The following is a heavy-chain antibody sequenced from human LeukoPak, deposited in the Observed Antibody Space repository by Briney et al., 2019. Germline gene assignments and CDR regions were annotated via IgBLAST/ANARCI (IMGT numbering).Heavy chain of an antibody. D-gene: IGHD2-15*01. CDR1: RFTFISYG. J-gene: IGHJ4*02. CDR3: AKDGEGGGRCYDY. Sequence: GGALMLSCAAPRFTFISYGMQWVRQAPAKGLEWVAVITYDGSNKYYSDSVRGRFTISRDNSKNTVYLQMNSLRAEDTAVYYCAKDGEGGGRCYDYWGQGTLVTVSS. CDR2: ITYDGSNK. V-gene: IGHV3-30*18.